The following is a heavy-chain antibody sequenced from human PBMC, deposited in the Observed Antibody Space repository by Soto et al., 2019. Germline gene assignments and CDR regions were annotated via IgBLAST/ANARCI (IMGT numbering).Heavy chain of an antibody. CDR2: IGGYGHTT. CDR3: VKGGPTVIYFDH. J-gene: IGHJ4*02. Sequence: EVQRLESGGGLVQPGGSLRLSCAASGFSFGSYAMTWVRQAPGKGLEWVSSIGGYGHTTHYAEFVHGRFIISRDDSEKTMDLQMNSLRVDDTAVYYCVKGGPTVIYFDHWGQGRLVSVSS. CDR1: GFSFGSYA. D-gene: IGHD4-17*01. V-gene: IGHV3-23*01.